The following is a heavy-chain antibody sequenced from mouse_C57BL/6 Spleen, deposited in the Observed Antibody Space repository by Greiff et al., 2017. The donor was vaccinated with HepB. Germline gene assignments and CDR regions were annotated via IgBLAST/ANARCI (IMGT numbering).Heavy chain of an antibody. D-gene: IGHD4-1*01. J-gene: IGHJ3*01. Sequence: EVQLQQSGPELVKPGASVKISCKASGYSFTDYNMNWVKQSNGKSLEWIGYINPNNGGTSYNQKFKGKATLTVNKSSSTAYMELRSLTSEDSAVYYCARPQTGPWFAYWGQGTLVTVSA. CDR2: INPNNGGT. CDR1: GYSFTDYN. V-gene: IGHV1-22*01. CDR3: ARPQTGPWFAY.